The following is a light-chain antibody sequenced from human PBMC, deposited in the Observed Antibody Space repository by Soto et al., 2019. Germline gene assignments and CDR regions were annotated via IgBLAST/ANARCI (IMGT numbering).Light chain of an antibody. CDR2: DTS. CDR3: QQSYSTIT. J-gene: IGKJ5*01. V-gene: IGKV3D-20*02. Sequence: ETVWTQIPGTLSLSPCGIATLACRASQTLSNSFIAWYQQKPGQAPRLLIYDTSSRATGVPDRYSASGSGTDFTLTISSLQPEDFATYYCQQSYSTITFGQGTRLEIK. CDR1: QTLSNSF.